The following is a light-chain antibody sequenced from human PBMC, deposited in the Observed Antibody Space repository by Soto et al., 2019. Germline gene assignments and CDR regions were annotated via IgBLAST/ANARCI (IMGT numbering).Light chain of an antibody. CDR2: NND. V-gene: IGLV1-44*01. J-gene: IGLJ3*02. Sequence: QSVLTQPPSASGTPGQRVTISCSGSTSNIGSHSVNWYQQLPGTAPTLLIYNNDQRPSGVPDRFSGSKSGTSASLAISGLRSEDEADYYCAAWDDSLNSWVFGGGTKLTVL. CDR1: TSNIGSHS. CDR3: AAWDDSLNSWV.